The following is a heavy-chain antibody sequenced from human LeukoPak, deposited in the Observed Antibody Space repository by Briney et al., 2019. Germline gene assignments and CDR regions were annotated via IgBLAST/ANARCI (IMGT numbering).Heavy chain of an antibody. CDR1: GFSLSAYW. CDR2: IRYDGSNK. D-gene: IGHD6-19*01. J-gene: IGHJ4*02. CDR3: ASGYSSGPVY. Sequence: PGGSLRLSCAASGFSLSAYWMTWVRQAPGKGLEWVAFIRYDGSNKYYADSVKGRFTISRDNAKNSLYLQMNSLRAEDTAVYYCASGYSSGPVYWGQGNLVTVSS. V-gene: IGHV3-30*02.